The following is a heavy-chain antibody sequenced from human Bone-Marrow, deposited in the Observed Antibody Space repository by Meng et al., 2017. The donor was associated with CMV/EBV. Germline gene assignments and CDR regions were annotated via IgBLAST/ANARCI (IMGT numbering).Heavy chain of an antibody. CDR3: ARHREPYSGSQWLYYAMDV. V-gene: IGHV1-2*02. CDR1: GYTFTGYY. D-gene: IGHD3-22*01. J-gene: IGHJ6*01. CDR2: INPNSGGT. Sequence: ASVKVSCKASGYTFTGYYMHWVRQAPGQGLEWMGWINPNSGGTNYAQKFQGRVTMTRDTSISTAYMELSRVRSDDTAVYYCARHREPYSGSQWLYYAMDVWVQGTTVTVSS.